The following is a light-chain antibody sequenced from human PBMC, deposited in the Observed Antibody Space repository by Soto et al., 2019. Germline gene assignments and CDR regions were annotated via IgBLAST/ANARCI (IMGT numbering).Light chain of an antibody. V-gene: IGLV1-44*01. CDR3: AAWDDSLNGWV. CDR2: SNN. Sequence: QSVLTQPPSASGTPGQRVTISCSGSSSNIGSTTANWYQHLPGTAPKLLIYSNNQRPSGVPDRFSGSKSGTSASLAIRGLQSEDEADYYCAAWDDSLNGWVFGGGTKLTVL. J-gene: IGLJ3*02. CDR1: SSNIGSTT.